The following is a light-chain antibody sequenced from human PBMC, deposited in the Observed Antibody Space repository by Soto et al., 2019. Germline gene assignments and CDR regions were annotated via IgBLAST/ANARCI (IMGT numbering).Light chain of an antibody. CDR3: HQYKIYPYS. CDR1: QSVSSGH. Sequence: EIVLTQSPGTLSLSPGERATLSCRASQSVSSGHLAWYRQRPGQAPRLLIYGAASRATGIPDRFSASGSGTDFTLTISRLEPDDFAMYYCHQYKIYPYSFGQGTKLEIK. V-gene: IGKV3-20*01. CDR2: GAA. J-gene: IGKJ2*01.